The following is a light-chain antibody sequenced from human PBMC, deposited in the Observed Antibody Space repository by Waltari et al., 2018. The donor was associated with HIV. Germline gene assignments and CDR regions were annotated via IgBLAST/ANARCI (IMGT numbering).Light chain of an antibody. CDR3: SSYISTTTL. J-gene: IGLJ1*01. CDR1: SRAIVHSKY. Sequence: QSAPTQPASVSGSPGTSLTLSCPGTSRAIVHSKYVSWSQHTPGKTPKLMIYEVSNRPSGVSNRFSGSKSGNTASLTISGLQAEDEADYYCSSYISTTTLFGTGTKVTVL. V-gene: IGLV2-14*01. CDR2: EVS.